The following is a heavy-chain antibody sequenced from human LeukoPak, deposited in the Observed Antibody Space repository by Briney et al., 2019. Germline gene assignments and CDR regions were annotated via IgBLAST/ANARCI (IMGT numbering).Heavy chain of an antibody. V-gene: IGHV3-30-3*01. CDR3: SRGKGSGSFLIDY. Sequence: GGSLRLSCAASGFTLSGYAVHWVRQAPGKGLEWVAIISYDGSSIYYAGSVKGRFTISRDNSRNTLYLQMNSLRPEDTAVYYCSRGKGSGSFLIDYWGQGTLVTVSS. J-gene: IGHJ4*02. D-gene: IGHD3-10*01. CDR1: GFTLSGYA. CDR2: ISYDGSSI.